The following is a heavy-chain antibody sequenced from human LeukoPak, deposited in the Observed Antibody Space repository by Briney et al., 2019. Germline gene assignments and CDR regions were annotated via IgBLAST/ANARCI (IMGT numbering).Heavy chain of an antibody. CDR3: ARYVGEKTAFDI. D-gene: IGHD3-10*01. CDR2: IYYSGST. V-gene: IGHV4-39*07. Sequence: NPSETLSLTCTVSGGSISSSSYFWAWIRQPPGKGLEWIGNIYYSGSTHYNPSLKSRVTISVDTSKNQFSLKLSSVTAVDTAVYYCARYVGEKTAFDIWGQGTMVTVSS. CDR1: GGSISSSSYF. J-gene: IGHJ3*02.